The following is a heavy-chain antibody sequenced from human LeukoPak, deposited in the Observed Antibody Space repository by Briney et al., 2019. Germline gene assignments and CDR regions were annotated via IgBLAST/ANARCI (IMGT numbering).Heavy chain of an antibody. CDR2: IYYSGST. CDR1: GGSISSSSYY. CDR3: ARQVMVRGVITRFNDAFDI. Sequence: PSETLSLTFTVSGGSISSSSYYWGWIRQPPGKGLEWIGSIYYSGSTYYNPSLKSRVTISVDTSKNQFSLKLSSVTAADTAVYYCARQVMVRGVITRFNDAFDIWGQGTMVAVSS. V-gene: IGHV4-39*01. J-gene: IGHJ3*02. D-gene: IGHD3-10*01.